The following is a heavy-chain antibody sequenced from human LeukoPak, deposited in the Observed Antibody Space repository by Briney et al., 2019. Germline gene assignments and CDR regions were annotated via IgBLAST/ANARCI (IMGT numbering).Heavy chain of an antibody. CDR3: ARVKDYGDYGFDY. V-gene: IGHV3-53*01. Sequence: PGGSLRLSCAASGFTVSSNYMSWVRQAPGKGLEWVSVIYSGGSTYYADSVKGRFTTSRDNSKNTLYLQMNSLRAEDTAVYYCARVKDYGDYGFDYWGQGTLVTVSS. CDR2: IYSGGST. CDR1: GFTVSSNY. J-gene: IGHJ4*02. D-gene: IGHD4-17*01.